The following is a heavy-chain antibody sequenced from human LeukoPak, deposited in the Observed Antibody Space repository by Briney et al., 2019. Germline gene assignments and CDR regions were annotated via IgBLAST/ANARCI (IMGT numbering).Heavy chain of an antibody. CDR2: ISGSGNTI. D-gene: IGHD2-21*01. Sequence: PGGSLRLSCAASGFTFSSYEMNWVRQAPGKGLEWVSYISGSGNTIFYTASVKGRFTISTDNAKNSLYLQMNSLRAEDTAVYYCAILGGDYYFDYWGQGTLVTVSS. V-gene: IGHV3-48*03. CDR1: GFTFSSYE. CDR3: AILGGDYYFDY. J-gene: IGHJ4*02.